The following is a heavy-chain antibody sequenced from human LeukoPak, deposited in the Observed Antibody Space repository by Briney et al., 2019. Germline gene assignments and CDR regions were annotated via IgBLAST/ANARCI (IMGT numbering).Heavy chain of an antibody. J-gene: IGHJ3*02. CDR1: GGSISSYY. D-gene: IGHD3-10*01. CDR3: ARSDRLLWFGELPHDAFDI. V-gene: IGHV4-59*01. Sequence: SETLSLTCTVSGGSISSYYWSWIRQPPGKGLEGIGYIYYSGSTNYNPSLKSRVTISVDTSKNQFSLKLSSVTAADTAVYYCARSDRLLWFGELPHDAFDIWGQGTMVTVSS. CDR2: IYYSGST.